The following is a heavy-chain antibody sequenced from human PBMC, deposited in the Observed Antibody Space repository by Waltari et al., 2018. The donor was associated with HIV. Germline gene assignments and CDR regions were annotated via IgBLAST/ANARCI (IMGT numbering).Heavy chain of an antibody. CDR1: GFTFSTFW. Sequence: EVQLVESGGGLVQPGGSLRLSCAASGFTFSTFWMHWVRQTPGKGLVWVSGSNSDGSSTTEADSVKGRFTISRDNPKNTLYLQMSSLRAEDTAVYFCARGRYYGMDVWGQGTTVTVSS. J-gene: IGHJ6*02. V-gene: IGHV3-74*01. CDR2: SNSDGSST. CDR3: ARGRYYGMDV.